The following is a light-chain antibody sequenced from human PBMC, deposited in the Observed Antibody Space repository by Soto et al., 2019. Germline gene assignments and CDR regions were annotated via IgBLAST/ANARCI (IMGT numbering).Light chain of an antibody. CDR1: SSDVGVYNY. Sequence: QSALTQPPSASGSPGQSVTISCTGTSSDVGVYNYVSWYQQHPGKAPKLMIYEVSKLPSGVPDRFSGSKSGTTASLTVSGLQAEDEADYYCSSFAGNNNLVFGGGTKLTVL. J-gene: IGLJ2*01. CDR2: EVS. CDR3: SSFAGNNNLV. V-gene: IGLV2-8*01.